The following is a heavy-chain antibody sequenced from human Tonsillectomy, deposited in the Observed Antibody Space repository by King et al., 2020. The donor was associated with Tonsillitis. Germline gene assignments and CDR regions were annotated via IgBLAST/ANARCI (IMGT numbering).Heavy chain of an antibody. Sequence: QLQESGPGLVKPSETLSLTCTVSGASMSSYYWSWIRQPAEKGLEWSGRIHTSGSTNYNPSLESRVTMSVDTSKNQFSLRLTSMTAADTAVYYCARDQPVGSTRFDYWGQGILVTVSS. V-gene: IGHV4-4*07. CDR3: ARDQPVGSTRFDY. D-gene: IGHD2-2*01. CDR1: GASMSSYY. J-gene: IGHJ4*02. CDR2: IHTSGST.